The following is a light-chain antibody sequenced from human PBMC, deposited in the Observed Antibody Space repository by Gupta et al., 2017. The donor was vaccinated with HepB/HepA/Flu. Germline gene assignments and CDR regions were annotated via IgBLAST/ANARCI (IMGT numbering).Light chain of an antibody. Sequence: QSALTQPASVSGSPGQSITISCTGTSSDVGCYDYVSWYQQHPGKAPKLVIYDVSNRPSGVSNRFSGSKSGNTASLTISGLQAEDEADYYCSSYTTSSTLDVFGTGTKVTVL. CDR1: SSDVGCYDY. CDR3: SSYTTSSTLDV. J-gene: IGLJ1*01. V-gene: IGLV2-14*03. CDR2: DVS.